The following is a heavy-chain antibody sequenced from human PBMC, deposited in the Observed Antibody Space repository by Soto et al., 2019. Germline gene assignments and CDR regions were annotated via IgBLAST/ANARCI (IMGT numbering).Heavy chain of an antibody. J-gene: IGHJ4*02. CDR3: ARDLNKYYYDSSGSYFDY. CDR1: GYTFTSYA. V-gene: IGHV1-18*01. D-gene: IGHD3-22*01. Sequence: ASVKVSCKASGYTFTSYAMHWVRQAPGQRLEWMGWISAYNGNTNYAQKLQGRVTMTTDTSTSTAYMELRSLRSDDAAVYYCARDLNKYYYDSSGSYFDYWGQGTLVTVSS. CDR2: ISAYNGNT.